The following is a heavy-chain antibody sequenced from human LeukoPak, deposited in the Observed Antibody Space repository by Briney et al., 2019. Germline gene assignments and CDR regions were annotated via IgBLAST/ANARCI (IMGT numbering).Heavy chain of an antibody. J-gene: IGHJ4*02. V-gene: IGHV3-66*01. D-gene: IGHD3-3*01. CDR2: IYSGGST. CDR3: ARDPGPFFYFDY. Sequence: GGSLRLSCAASGFTVSSNYMSWVRQAPGKGLEWVSVIYSGGSTYYADSVKGRFTISRDNSKNTLYLQMNSLRDEDTAVYYCARDPGPFFYFDYWGQGTLVTVSS. CDR1: GFTVSSNY.